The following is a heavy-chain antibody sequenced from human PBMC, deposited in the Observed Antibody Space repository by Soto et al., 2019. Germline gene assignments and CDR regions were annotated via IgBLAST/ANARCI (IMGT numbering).Heavy chain of an antibody. Sequence: EVRLLGSGGGSEQPGGSLRLSCAASGFNFRTYAMYWVRQAPGKGLEWVSAIDDGNSAYYADSVKGRFIISRDNSRNTVYLQMDGLRVEDTAIYFCTTRPMCAGDCWYFDDWGQGILVTVSS. CDR3: TTRPMCAGDCWYFDD. CDR1: GFNFRTYA. V-gene: IGHV3-23*01. CDR2: IDDGNSA. J-gene: IGHJ4*02. D-gene: IGHD2-21*02.